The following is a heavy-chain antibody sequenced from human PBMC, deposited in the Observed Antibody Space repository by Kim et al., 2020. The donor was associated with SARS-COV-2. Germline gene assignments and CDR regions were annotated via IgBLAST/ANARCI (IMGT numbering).Heavy chain of an antibody. CDR3: ARRKKDGYNPPGY. J-gene: IGHJ4*02. V-gene: IGHV4-39*01. CDR2: IYYSGST. CDR1: GGSISSSSYY. D-gene: IGHD5-12*01. Sequence: SETLSLTCTVSGGSISSSSYYWGWIRQPPGKGLEWIGSIYYSGSTYYNPSLKSRVTISVDTSKNQFSLKLSSVTAADTAVYYCARRKKDGYNPPGYWGQG.